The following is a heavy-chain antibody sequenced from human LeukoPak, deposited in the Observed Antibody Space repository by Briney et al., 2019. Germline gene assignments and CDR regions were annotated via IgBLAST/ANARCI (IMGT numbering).Heavy chain of an antibody. J-gene: IGHJ1*01. Sequence: PGGSLRLSCAGSGFTFSSYWLTWVRQAPGKGLEWVANIKQDGSEKYYVDSVEGRFTISRDNAKNSLYLEMNSLRAEDTAVYYCARPTTYYYDSGGFYYKYFQHWGQGTLVTVSS. CDR3: ARPTTYYYDSGGFYYKYFQH. CDR2: IKQDGSEK. CDR1: GFTFSSYW. D-gene: IGHD3-22*01. V-gene: IGHV3-7*01.